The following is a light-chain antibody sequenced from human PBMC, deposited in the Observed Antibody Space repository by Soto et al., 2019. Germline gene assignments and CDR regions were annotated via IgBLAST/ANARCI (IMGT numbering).Light chain of an antibody. V-gene: IGKV3-20*01. Sequence: ENVLTQSPGTLSLSPGDRATLSCRASQGVNRYYLAWYQQKPGPAPRLLIYGASTRATGIPDRFSGSGSGTDFTLTISRLQPEDFAVYYCQQYGRSPWTFGQGTKV. CDR2: GAS. J-gene: IGKJ1*01. CDR1: QGVNRYY. CDR3: QQYGRSPWT.